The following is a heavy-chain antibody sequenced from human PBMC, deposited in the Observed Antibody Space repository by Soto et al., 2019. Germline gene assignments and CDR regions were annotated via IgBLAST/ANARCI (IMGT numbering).Heavy chain of an antibody. Sequence: QVQLVQSGAEVKKPGSSVKVSCKASGGTFSSYTISWVRQAPGQGLEWMGRIIPIPGIANYAQKFQGRVTITADKSTSTAYMELSSLRSEDTAVYYCARDGYGSSSGWTGWFDPWGQGTLVTVSS. CDR2: IIPIPGIA. V-gene: IGHV1-69*08. D-gene: IGHD6-19*01. J-gene: IGHJ5*02. CDR3: ARDGYGSSSGWTGWFDP. CDR1: GGTFSSYT.